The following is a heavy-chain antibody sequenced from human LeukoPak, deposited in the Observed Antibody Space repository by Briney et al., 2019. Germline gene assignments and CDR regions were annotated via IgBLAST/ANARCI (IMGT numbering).Heavy chain of an antibody. CDR3: ARGVTSDY. Sequence: GGSLRLSCAASGFTFSSYSMNWVRQAPGKGLEWVSYISSSSSTIYYADSVKGRFTISRDNVKNSLYPQMNSLRAEDTAVYYCARGVTSDYWGQGTLVTVSS. CDR1: GFTFSSYS. D-gene: IGHD3-10*01. V-gene: IGHV3-48*01. CDR2: ISSSSSTI. J-gene: IGHJ4*02.